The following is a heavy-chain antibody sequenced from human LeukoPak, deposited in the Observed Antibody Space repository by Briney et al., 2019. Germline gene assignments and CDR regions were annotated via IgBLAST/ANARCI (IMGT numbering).Heavy chain of an antibody. CDR2: ISKSGDIT. V-gene: IGHV3-23*01. J-gene: IGHJ4*02. CDR3: ARDRGYCSGGSCYSGGFDY. CDR1: GFTLSKYG. D-gene: IGHD2-15*01. Sequence: GGSLRLSCVASGFTLSKYGMKWVRQAAGKGLEYVSGISKSGDITHYVDSVKGRFTISRDNSKNTLYLQMNSLRAEDTAVYYCARDRGYCSGGSCYSGGFDYWGQGTLVTVSS.